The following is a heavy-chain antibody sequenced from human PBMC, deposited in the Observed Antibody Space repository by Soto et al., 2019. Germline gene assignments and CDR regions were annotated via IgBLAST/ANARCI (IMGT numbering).Heavy chain of an antibody. CDR2: ISSSSSYI. CDR1: GVTFSSYS. J-gene: IGHJ4*02. V-gene: IGHV3-21*01. D-gene: IGHD6-13*01. Sequence: GGALRLSCAASGVTFSSYSRNWVRQAPGKGLEWVSSISSSSSYIYYADSVKGRFTISRDNAKNSLYLQMNSLRAEDTAVYYCAREGSSYWGQGTLVTVYS. CDR3: AREGSSY.